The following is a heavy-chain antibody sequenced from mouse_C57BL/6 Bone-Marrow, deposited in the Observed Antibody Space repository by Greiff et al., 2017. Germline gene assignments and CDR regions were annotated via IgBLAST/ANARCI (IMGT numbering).Heavy chain of an antibody. V-gene: IGHV5-16*01. CDR2: INYDGSST. D-gene: IGHD3-2*01. CDR1: GFTFSDYY. CDR3: ARVARQYYFDY. J-gene: IGHJ2*01. Sequence: EVQLVESEGGLVQPGSSMKLSCTASGFTFSDYYMAWVRQGPEKGLEWVANINYDGSSTYYLDFLKSRFITSRDNAKKILYRQMSSLKSEDTTTYYYARVARQYYFDYWGQGTPLTVSS.